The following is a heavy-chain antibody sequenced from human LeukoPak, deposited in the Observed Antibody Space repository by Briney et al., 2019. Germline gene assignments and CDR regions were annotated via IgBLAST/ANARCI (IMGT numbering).Heavy chain of an antibody. CDR3: AKDRWRRSSGGFDY. J-gene: IGHJ4*02. V-gene: IGHV3-23*01. CDR2: ITGSGGST. CDR1: GFTFSSYA. Sequence: GGSLRLSCAASGFTFSSYAMSWVRQAPGKGLGWVSAITGSGGSTYYADSVKGRFTISRDDSKNTLYLQMNSLRAEDTAVYYCAKDRWRRSSGGFDYWGQGTLVTVSS. D-gene: IGHD6-6*01.